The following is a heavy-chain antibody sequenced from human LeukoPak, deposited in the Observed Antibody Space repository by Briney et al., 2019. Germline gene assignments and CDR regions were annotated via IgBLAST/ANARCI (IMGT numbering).Heavy chain of an antibody. Sequence: SETLSLTCTVSGGSISSGSYYWSWIRQPAGKGLEWIGRIYTSGSTNYNPSLKSRVTISVDTYKNQFSLKLSSVTAADTAVYYCARVRGNYCFDYWGQGTLVTVSS. D-gene: IGHD3-10*01. V-gene: IGHV4-61*02. CDR3: ARVRGNYCFDY. CDR1: GGSISSGSYY. CDR2: IYTSGST. J-gene: IGHJ4*02.